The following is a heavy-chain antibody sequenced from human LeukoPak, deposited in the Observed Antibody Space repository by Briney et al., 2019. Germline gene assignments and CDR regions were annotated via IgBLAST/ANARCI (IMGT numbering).Heavy chain of an antibody. CDR2: MNPNSGNT. V-gene: IGHV1-8*01. D-gene: IGHD6-13*01. CDR3: ARGRGSSWYVRVLGY. Sequence: GASVEVSCKASGYTFTSYDINWVRQATGQGLEWMGWMNPNSGNTGYAQKFQGRVTMTRNTSISTAYMKLSSLRSEDTAVYYCARGRGSSWYVRVLGYWGQGTLVTVSS. J-gene: IGHJ4*02. CDR1: GYTFTSYD.